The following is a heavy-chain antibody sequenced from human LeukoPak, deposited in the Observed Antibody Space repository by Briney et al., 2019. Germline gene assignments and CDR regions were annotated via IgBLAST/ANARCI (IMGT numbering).Heavy chain of an antibody. CDR1: GYSISSGYY. D-gene: IGHD6-6*01. J-gene: IGHJ4*02. V-gene: IGHV4-38-2*02. CDR3: ASRLVDRRPFDY. CDR2: IYQRGNT. Sequence: SETLSLTCSVSGYSISSGYYWGWIRQPPGTGLEWIGSIYQRGNTYYNPSLKSRVIVSFDTSKNQFSLNLSSVTAADTAVYYCASRLVDRRPFDYWGQGILVTVSS.